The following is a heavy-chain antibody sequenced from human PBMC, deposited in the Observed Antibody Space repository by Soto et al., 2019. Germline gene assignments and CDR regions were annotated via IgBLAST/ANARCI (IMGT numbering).Heavy chain of an antibody. J-gene: IGHJ6*02. CDR1: GFTFSSYT. V-gene: IGHV3-21*01. CDR3: ARDSVRDYLYYYYGMDV. Sequence: GSLRLSCAASGFTFSSYTMNWVRQAPGRGLEWVSSIGTSSSYIYYADSVKGRFTISRDNAKNSLFLQMNSLRADDTAVYYCARDSVRDYLYYYYGMDVWGQGTTVTVSS. D-gene: IGHD4-17*01. CDR2: IGTSSSYI.